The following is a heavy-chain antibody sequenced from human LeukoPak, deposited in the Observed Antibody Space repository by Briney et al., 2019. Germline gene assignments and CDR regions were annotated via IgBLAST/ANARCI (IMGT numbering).Heavy chain of an antibody. CDR1: GGTFSRYA. Sequence: SVKVSCKASGGTFSRYAISWVRQAPGQGLEWMGGISPIFGTVNYAQKFQGRVTITADESTSTAYMEVSSLRSEDTAVYYCARDGPGYYDSSGYFDYWGQGTLVTVSS. D-gene: IGHD3-22*01. CDR3: ARDGPGYYDSSGYFDY. V-gene: IGHV1-69*13. J-gene: IGHJ4*02. CDR2: ISPIFGTV.